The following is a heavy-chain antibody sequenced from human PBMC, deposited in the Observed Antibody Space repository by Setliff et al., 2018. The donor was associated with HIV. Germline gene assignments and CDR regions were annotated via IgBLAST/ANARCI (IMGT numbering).Heavy chain of an antibody. CDR1: GGSISSGNYY. Sequence: PSETLSLTCTVSGGSISSGNYYWSWIRVPAGKGLEWIGHVYTDGSTNYNPSLNSRVTISVDMSKNQSSLKMNSLTAADTALYYCVSSWYWDFDSWGQGAQVTVSS. D-gene: IGHD6-13*01. V-gene: IGHV4-61*09. CDR3: VSSWYWDFDS. CDR2: VYTDGST. J-gene: IGHJ4*02.